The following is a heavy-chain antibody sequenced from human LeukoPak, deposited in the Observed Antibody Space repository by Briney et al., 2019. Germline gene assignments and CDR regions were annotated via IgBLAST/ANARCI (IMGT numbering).Heavy chain of an antibody. V-gene: IGHV3-23*01. CDR2: ISGGSGRT. D-gene: IGHD1-14*01. CDR3: VKDRPHFDY. CDR1: GFSFSNFA. Sequence: TGGSLRLSCAASGFSFSNFAMSWIRQTTGKELEWVSVISGGSGRTFYADSVKGRFTISRDNSKNTLSLQMNSLRAEDTAVYYCVKDRPHFDYWGQGTLVTVSS. J-gene: IGHJ4*02.